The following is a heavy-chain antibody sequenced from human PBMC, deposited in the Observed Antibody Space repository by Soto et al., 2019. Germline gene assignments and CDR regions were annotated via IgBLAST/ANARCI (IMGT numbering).Heavy chain of an antibody. CDR3: ANPNNGGNFDY. Sequence: GGSLRLSCAASGFTFSSYAMSWVRQAPGKGLEWVSAISGSGGSTYYADSVKGRFTISRDNSKNTLYLLMNSLRAEDTAVYYCANPNNGGNFDYWGQGTLVTVSS. D-gene: IGHD2-15*01. J-gene: IGHJ4*02. CDR1: GFTFSSYA. V-gene: IGHV3-23*01. CDR2: ISGSGGST.